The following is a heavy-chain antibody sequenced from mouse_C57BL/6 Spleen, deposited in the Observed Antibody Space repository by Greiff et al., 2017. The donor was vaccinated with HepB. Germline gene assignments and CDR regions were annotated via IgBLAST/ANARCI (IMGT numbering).Heavy chain of an antibody. D-gene: IGHD1-1*01. CDR1: GYTFTDYY. V-gene: IGHV1-76*01. CDR3: ARTITTVVAHFDY. Sequence: VQLQQSGAELVRPGASVKLSCKASGYTFTDYYINWVKQRPGQGLEWIARIYPGNGNTYYNEKFKGKATLTVEKSSSTAYMQLSNLTSEDSAVYFCARTITTVVAHFDYWGQGTTLTVSS. CDR2: IYPGNGNT. J-gene: IGHJ2*01.